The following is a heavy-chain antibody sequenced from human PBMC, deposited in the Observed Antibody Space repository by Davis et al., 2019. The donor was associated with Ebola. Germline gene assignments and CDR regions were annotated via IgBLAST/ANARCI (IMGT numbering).Heavy chain of an antibody. CDR2: INPNSGGT. J-gene: IGHJ4*02. D-gene: IGHD1-26*01. Sequence: AASVKVSCKASGYTFTSYYMHWVRQAPGQGLEWMGRINPNSGGTNYAQKFQGRVTMTRDTSISTAYMELSRLRSEDTAVYYCARDPIVGATTGDYWGQGTLVTVSS. CDR1: GYTFTSYY. V-gene: IGHV1-2*06. CDR3: ARDPIVGATTGDY.